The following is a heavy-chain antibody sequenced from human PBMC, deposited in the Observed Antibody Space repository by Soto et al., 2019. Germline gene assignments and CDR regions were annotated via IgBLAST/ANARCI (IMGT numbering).Heavy chain of an antibody. CDR1: GFTFSSYA. V-gene: IGHV3-30-3*01. Sequence: QVQLVESGGGVVQPGRSLRLSCAASGFTFSSYAMHWVRQAPGKGLEWVAVISYDGSNKYYAESVKGRFTISRDNSKNTLYLQMNSLSGEDTAVYYCARGPYYSGMDVWGQGTTVTVSS. CDR2: ISYDGSNK. J-gene: IGHJ6*02. CDR3: ARGPYYSGMDV.